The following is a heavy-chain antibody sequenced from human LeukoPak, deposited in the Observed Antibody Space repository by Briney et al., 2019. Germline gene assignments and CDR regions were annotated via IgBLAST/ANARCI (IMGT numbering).Heavy chain of an antibody. D-gene: IGHD3-3*01. J-gene: IGHJ4*02. CDR1: GGSISSGDYS. CDR3: ARVPTREYFCDY. V-gene: IGHV4-30-4*01. CDR2: IYYSGST. Sequence: SETLSLTCTVSGGSISSGDYSWSWIRQPPGKGLEWIGYIYYSGSTYYNPSLKSRVTISVDTSKNQFSLKLSSVTAADTAVYYCARVPTREYFCDYWGQGTLVTVSS.